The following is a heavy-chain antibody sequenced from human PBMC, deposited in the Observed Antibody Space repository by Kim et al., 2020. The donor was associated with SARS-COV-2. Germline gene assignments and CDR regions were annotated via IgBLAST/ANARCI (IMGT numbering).Heavy chain of an antibody. Sequence: GESLKISCKGSGYSFTSYWIGWVRQMPGKGLEWMGIIYPGDSDTRYSPSFQGPVTISADKSISTAYLQWSSLKASDTAMYYCARQGGDGYNDYYYGMDVWGQGTTVTVSS. V-gene: IGHV5-51*01. D-gene: IGHD3-16*01. CDR3: ARQGGDGYNDYYYGMDV. J-gene: IGHJ6*02. CDR2: IYPGDSDT. CDR1: GYSFTSYW.